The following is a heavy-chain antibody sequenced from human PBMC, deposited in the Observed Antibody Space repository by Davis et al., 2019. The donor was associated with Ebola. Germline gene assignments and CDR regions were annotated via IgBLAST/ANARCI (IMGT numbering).Heavy chain of an antibody. CDR3: ARAQFPTTSDH. J-gene: IGHJ4*02. CDR2: INPHNGNT. V-gene: IGHV1-18*04. Sequence: ASVKVSCKASGYTFTNYGITWVRQAPGQGLEWMGWINPHNGNTDYAQNVQGRVIMTSDTATTTAYMEVGSLRSDDTAVYYCARAQFPTTSDHWGQGTLVTVSS. D-gene: IGHD1-1*01. CDR1: GYTFTNYG.